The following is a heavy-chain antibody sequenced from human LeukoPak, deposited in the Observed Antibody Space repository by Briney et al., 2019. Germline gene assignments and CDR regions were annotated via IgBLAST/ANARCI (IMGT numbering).Heavy chain of an antibody. V-gene: IGHV3-7*01. CDR2: IKQDGSEK. Sequence: GGSLRLSCAASGFTFSTYWMTLVRQAPVKGLEWVANIKQDGSEKYYVDSVKGRFTISRDNAKNSLYLQMNSLRAEDTAVYYCARYQGGGWDVWGQGTTVTVSS. CDR3: ARYQGGGWDV. D-gene: IGHD6-25*01. CDR1: GFTFSTYW. J-gene: IGHJ6*02.